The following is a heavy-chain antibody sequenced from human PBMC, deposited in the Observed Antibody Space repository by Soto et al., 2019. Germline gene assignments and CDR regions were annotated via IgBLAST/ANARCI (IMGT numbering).Heavy chain of an antibody. D-gene: IGHD6-25*01. CDR2: IKQDGSEK. J-gene: IGHJ4*02. CDR1: GFTFSNYL. Sequence: PGGSLRLSCAASGFTFSNYLMSWVRQAPGKGLEWVANIKQDGSEKYYVASVNGRFTISRDNAKNSLYLQMNSLRADDTAVYYCAREKRANGYFDYWGQGTLVTVS. CDR3: AREKRANGYFDY. V-gene: IGHV3-7*01.